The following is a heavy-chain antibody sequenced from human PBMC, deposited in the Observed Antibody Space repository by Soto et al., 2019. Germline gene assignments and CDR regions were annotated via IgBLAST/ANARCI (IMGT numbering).Heavy chain of an antibody. CDR2: MNPNSGNT. Sequence: ASVKVSCKASGYTFTSYDINWVRQATGQGLEWMGWMNPNSGNTGYAQKFQGRVTMTRNTSISTAYMELSSLRSEDTAVYYCAGGFYYYGSGSYDLYYFDYWGQGTLVTVSS. CDR3: AGGFYYYGSGSYDLYYFDY. D-gene: IGHD3-10*01. V-gene: IGHV1-8*01. CDR1: GYTFTSYD. J-gene: IGHJ4*02.